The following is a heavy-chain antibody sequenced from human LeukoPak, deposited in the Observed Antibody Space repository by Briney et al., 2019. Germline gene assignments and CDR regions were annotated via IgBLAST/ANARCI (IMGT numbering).Heavy chain of an antibody. Sequence: PGGSLRLTCAASGFTFSSYSMNWVRQAPGKGLEWVSSISSSSSYIYYADSVKGRFTISRDNAKNSLYLQMNSLRAEDTAVYYCATSSGSYYSDYWGQGTLVTVSS. D-gene: IGHD3-10*01. CDR3: ATSSGSYYSDY. CDR2: ISSSSSYI. V-gene: IGHV3-21*01. J-gene: IGHJ4*02. CDR1: GFTFSSYS.